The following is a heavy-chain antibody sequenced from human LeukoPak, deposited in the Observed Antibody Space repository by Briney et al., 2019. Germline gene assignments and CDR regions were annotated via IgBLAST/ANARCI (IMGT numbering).Heavy chain of an antibody. CDR1: GGSISSGDYY. J-gene: IGHJ3*02. D-gene: IGHD4-17*01. CDR3: ATSTTGDAFDI. Sequence: SETLSLTCTVSGGSISSGDYYWSWIRQPPGKGLEWIGYIYYSGSTYYNPSLRSRVTISVDTSKNQFSLKLSSVTAADTAVYYCATSTTGDAFDIWGQGTMVTVSS. CDR2: IYYSGST. V-gene: IGHV4-30-4*08.